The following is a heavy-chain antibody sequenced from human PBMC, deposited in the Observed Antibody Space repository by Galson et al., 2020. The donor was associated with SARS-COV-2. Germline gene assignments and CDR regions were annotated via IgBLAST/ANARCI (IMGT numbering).Heavy chain of an antibody. V-gene: IGHV1-2*02. CDR3: ASARGPDYYDSSGYLDY. J-gene: IGHJ4*02. D-gene: IGHD3-22*01. CDR1: GYTFTGYY. CDR2: INPNSGGT. Sequence: GESLKISCKASGYTFTGYYMHWVRQAPGQGLEWMGWINPNSGGTNYAQKFQGGVTMTRDTSISTAYMEQGRLRSDDTAVYYCASARGPDYYDSSGYLDYWGQGTLVTVSS.